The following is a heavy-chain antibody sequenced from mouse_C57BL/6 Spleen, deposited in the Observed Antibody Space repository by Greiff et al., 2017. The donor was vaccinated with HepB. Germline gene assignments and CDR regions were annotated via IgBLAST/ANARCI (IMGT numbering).Heavy chain of an antibody. J-gene: IGHJ2*01. CDR2: IDPETGGT. CDR3: TRRITTVVATGYFDY. Sequence: QVQLQQSGAELVRPGASVTLSCKASGYTFTDYEMHWVKQTPVHGLEWIGAIDPETGGTAYNQKFKGKAILTADKSSSTAYMELRSLTSEDSAVYYCTRRITTVVATGYFDYWGQGTTLTVSS. CDR1: GYTFTDYE. D-gene: IGHD1-1*01. V-gene: IGHV1-15*01.